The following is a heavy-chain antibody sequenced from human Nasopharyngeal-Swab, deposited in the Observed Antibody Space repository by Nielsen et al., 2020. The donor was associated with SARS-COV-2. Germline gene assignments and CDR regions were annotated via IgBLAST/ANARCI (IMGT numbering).Heavy chain of an antibody. D-gene: IGHD2-21*02. J-gene: IGHJ6*02. V-gene: IGHV3-15*01. CDR2: IKSKTDGGTT. Sequence: WIRQPPGKGLEWVGRIKSKTDGGTTDYAAPVKGRFTISRDDSKNTLCLQMNSLKTEDTAVYYCTTDLAYCGGDCYSPYYYGMDVWGQGTTVTVSS. CDR3: TTDLAYCGGDCYSPYYYGMDV.